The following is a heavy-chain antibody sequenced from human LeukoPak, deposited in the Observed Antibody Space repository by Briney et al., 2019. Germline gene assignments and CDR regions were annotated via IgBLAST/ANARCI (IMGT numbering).Heavy chain of an antibody. V-gene: IGHV4-34*01. CDR1: GGSFSGYY. J-gene: IGHJ4*02. CDR2: INHSGST. Sequence: PSETLSLTCAVYGGSFSGYYWSWVRQPPGKGREWSGEINHSGSTYYNPSLKSGVTISVDTSKNQSSLKLSSVTAADTAVYYCASDPSGSQTHWGQGTLVTVSS. D-gene: IGHD1-26*01. CDR3: ASDPSGSQTH.